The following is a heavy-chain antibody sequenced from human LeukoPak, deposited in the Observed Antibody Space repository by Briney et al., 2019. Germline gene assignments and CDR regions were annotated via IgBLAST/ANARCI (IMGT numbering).Heavy chain of an antibody. D-gene: IGHD1-26*01. J-gene: IGHJ6*03. V-gene: IGHV3-15*01. CDR2: IKSKTDGGTT. Sequence: GGSLRLSCAASGFTFSNAWMSWVRQAPGKGLEWVGRIKSKTDGGTTDYAAPVKGRFTISRDDSKNTLYLQMNSLKTEDTAVYYCTTDLVGAIYYYYTDVWGNGTTVTVSS. CDR3: TTDLVGAIYYYYTDV. CDR1: GFTFSNAW.